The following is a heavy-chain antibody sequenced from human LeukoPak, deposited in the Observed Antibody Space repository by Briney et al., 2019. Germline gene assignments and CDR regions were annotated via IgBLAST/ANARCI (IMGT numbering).Heavy chain of an antibody. V-gene: IGHV3-74*01. J-gene: IGHJ4*02. D-gene: IGHD2-8*01. CDR2: IQNDGSST. CDR1: GFTFSSYW. CDR3: VCYGIAPPY. Sequence: GGSLRLSCEASGFTFSSYWMRWVRQAPAKGPEWVSRIQNDGSSTVYADSVKGRFTISRDNAKNTLYLQMNTLRVEDTAVYYCVCYGIAPPYWGQGTLVTVSS.